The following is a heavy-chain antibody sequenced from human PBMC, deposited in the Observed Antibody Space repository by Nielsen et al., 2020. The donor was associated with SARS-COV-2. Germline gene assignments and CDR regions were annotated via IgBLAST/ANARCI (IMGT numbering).Heavy chain of an antibody. CDR1: GYTFTGYY. CDR2: INPNSGGT. D-gene: IGHD3-22*01. Sequence: ASVKVSCKASGYTFTGYYMHWVRQAPGQGLEWMGWINPNSGGTNYAQKFQGRVTMTRDTSITTAYMELSSLRSDDTAVYYCARVVFDRSSVYWGQGTLVTVSS. CDR3: ARVVFDRSSVY. V-gene: IGHV1-2*02. J-gene: IGHJ4*02.